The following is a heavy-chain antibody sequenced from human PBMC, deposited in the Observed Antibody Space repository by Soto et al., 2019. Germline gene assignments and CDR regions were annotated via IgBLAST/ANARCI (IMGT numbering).Heavy chain of an antibody. V-gene: IGHV4-59*08. J-gene: IGHJ6*02. CDR2: NYYSGST. Sequence: TLCRRCTGAGGSMSPSYQSVIRQPPGNVLDCIGYNYYSGSTNYYPSLKSRVTISVDTSKNQFSLKLSSVTAADTAVYYCARHRSSSWLYGYYYYGMDVWGQGTTVT. D-gene: IGHD6-13*01. CDR3: ARHRSSSWLYGYYYYGMDV. CDR1: GGSMSPSY.